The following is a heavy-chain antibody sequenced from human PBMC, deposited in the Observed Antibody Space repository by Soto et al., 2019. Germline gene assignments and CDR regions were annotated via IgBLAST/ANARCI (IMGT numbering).Heavy chain of an antibody. D-gene: IGHD6-13*01. CDR2: INAGNGNT. J-gene: IGHJ4*02. Sequence: GASVKVSCKASGYTFTSYAMHWVRQAPGQRLEWKGWINAGNGNTKYSQKFQGRVTITRDTSASTAYIELSSLRFEDTAVYYYARDRYSSSWYFDYWGQGTLVTVSS. CDR1: GYTFTSYA. CDR3: ARDRYSSSWYFDY. V-gene: IGHV1-3*01.